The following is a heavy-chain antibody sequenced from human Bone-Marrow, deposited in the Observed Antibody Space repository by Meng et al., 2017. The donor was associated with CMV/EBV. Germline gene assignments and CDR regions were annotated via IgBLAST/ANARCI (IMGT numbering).Heavy chain of an antibody. CDR1: GFTFSSYS. D-gene: IGHD6-13*01. Sequence: ETLSLTCAASGFTFSSYSMNWVRQAPGKGLEWVSSISSSSSYIYYADSVKGRFTISRDNAKNSLYLQMNSLRAEDTAVYYCARDRLAAAGIRLYYFDYWGQGTLVTVSS. CDR3: ARDRLAAAGIRLYYFDY. J-gene: IGHJ4*02. CDR2: ISSSSSYI. V-gene: IGHV3-21*01.